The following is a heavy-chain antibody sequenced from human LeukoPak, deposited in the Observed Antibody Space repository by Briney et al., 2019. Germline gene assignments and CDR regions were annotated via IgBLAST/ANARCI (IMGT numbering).Heavy chain of an antibody. V-gene: IGHV4-59*08. CDR1: GGSISSYY. CDR2: IYYSGST. D-gene: IGHD4/OR15-4a*01. J-gene: IGHJ4*02. CDR3: ARTQYGGYVNY. Sequence: SETLSLTCTVSGGSISSYYWSWIRQPPGKGLEWIGYIYYSGSTNYSPSLKSRVTISVDTSKNQFSLKLSSVTAADTAVYYCARTQYGGYVNYWGQGTLVTVSS.